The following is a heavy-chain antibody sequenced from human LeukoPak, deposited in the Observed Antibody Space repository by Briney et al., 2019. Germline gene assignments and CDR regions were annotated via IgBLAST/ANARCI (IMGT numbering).Heavy chain of an antibody. CDR3: ARALVVPAASWFDP. V-gene: IGHV1-8*02. J-gene: IGHJ5*02. Sequence: ASVKVSCKASGGGFGNYGITWVRQAPGQGLEWMGWMNPNSGNTGYAQKFQGRVTMTRNTSISTAYMELSSLRSEDTAVYYCARALVVPAASWFDPWGQGTLVTVSS. CDR2: MNPNSGNT. D-gene: IGHD2-2*01. CDR1: GGGFGNYG.